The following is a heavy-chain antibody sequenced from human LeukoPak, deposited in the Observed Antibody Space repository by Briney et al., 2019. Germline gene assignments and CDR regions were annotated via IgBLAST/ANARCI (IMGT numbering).Heavy chain of an antibody. V-gene: IGHV4-38-2*02. CDR1: GYPISSGYY. D-gene: IGHD3-16*01. CDR2: IYHSGST. J-gene: IGHJ4*02. CDR3: ARDRLGLFDY. Sequence: SETLSLTCTVSGYPISSGYYWGWIRQPPGKGLEWIGSIYHSGSTYYNPSLKSRVTISVDTSKNQFSLKLSSVTAADTAVYYCARDRLGLFDYWGQGTLVTVSS.